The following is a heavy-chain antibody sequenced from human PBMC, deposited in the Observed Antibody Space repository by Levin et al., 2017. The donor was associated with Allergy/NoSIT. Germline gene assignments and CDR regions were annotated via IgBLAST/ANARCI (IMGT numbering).Heavy chain of an antibody. D-gene: IGHD2-15*01. CDR1: GYTFTGYY. CDR2: INPNSGGT. CDR3: ARRPSTGGGSPFDY. J-gene: IGHJ4*02. V-gene: IGHV1-2*02. Sequence: ASVKVSCKASGYTFTGYYMHWVRQAPGQGLEWMGWINPNSGGTNYAQKFQGRVTMTRDTSISTAYMELSRLRSDDTAVYYCARRPSTGGGSPFDYWGQGTLVTVSS.